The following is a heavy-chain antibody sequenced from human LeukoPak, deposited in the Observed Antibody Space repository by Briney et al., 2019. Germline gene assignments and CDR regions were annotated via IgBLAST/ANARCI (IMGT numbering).Heavy chain of an antibody. CDR2: IYYSGST. Sequence: SETLSLTCTVSGASISSGGYYWSWIRQHPGKGLEWIGYIYYSGSTYYNPSLKSRVTISVDTSKNPFSLKLSSVTAADTAVYYCARVNYGGPFDYWGQGTLVTVSS. J-gene: IGHJ4*02. D-gene: IGHD4-23*01. CDR1: GASISSGGYY. CDR3: ARVNYGGPFDY. V-gene: IGHV4-31*03.